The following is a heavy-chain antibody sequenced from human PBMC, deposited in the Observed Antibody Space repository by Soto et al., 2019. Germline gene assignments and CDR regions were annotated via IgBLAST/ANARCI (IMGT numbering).Heavy chain of an antibody. CDR1: GFTFSSYS. J-gene: IGHJ4*02. CDR2: ISSSSSYI. V-gene: IGHV3-21*01. Sequence: EVQLVESGGGLVKPGGSLRLSCAASGFTFSSYSMNWVRQAPGKGLEWVSSISSSSSYIYYADSVKGRFTISRDNAKNSLYLQMNSLRAEDTAVYYCARDSLQLWLGEKWGQGPLVTVSS. D-gene: IGHD3-10*01. CDR3: ARDSLQLWLGEK.